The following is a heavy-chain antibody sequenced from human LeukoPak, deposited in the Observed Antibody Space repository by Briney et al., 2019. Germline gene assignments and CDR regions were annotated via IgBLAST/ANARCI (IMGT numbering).Heavy chain of an antibody. D-gene: IGHD6-19*01. CDR3: ARTSGYFDY. CDR2: TCYRSKWFN. Sequence: SQTLSVTCVISGDSVSSKSAAWNWIRQSPSRGLEWLGRTCYRSKWFNDYAVSVKGRITINPDTSKNQFSLQLNSVTPEDTAVYFCARTSGYFDYWGQGTLSPSPQ. V-gene: IGHV6-1*01. CDR1: GDSVSSKSAA. J-gene: IGHJ4*02.